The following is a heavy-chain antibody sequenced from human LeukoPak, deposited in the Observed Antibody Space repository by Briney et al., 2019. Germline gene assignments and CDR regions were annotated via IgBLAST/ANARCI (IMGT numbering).Heavy chain of an antibody. V-gene: IGHV3-48*04. D-gene: IGHD4-23*01. CDR1: GFTFSSYS. CDR3: ARNDYGGNSGHDY. CDR2: ISSRSATI. J-gene: IGHJ4*02. Sequence: GGSLRLSCAASGFTFSSYSMNWVRQAPGKGLEWVSYISSRSATIYYADSVKGRFTISRDNAKNSLYLQMNSLRAEDTAVYYCARNDYGGNSGHDYWGQGTLVTVSS.